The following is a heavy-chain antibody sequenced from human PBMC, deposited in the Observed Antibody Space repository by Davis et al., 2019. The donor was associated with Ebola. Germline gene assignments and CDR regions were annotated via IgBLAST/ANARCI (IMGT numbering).Heavy chain of an antibody. D-gene: IGHD3-22*01. CDR3: ATEYYDSSGYYYLDY. V-gene: IGHV1-24*01. Sequence: ASVKVSCKVSGYTLTELSMHWVRQAPGKGREWMGGFDPEDGETIYAQKFQGRVTMTEDTSTDTAYMELSSLRSEDTAVYYCATEYYDSSGYYYLDYWGQGTTVTVSS. J-gene: IGHJ4*02. CDR2: FDPEDGET. CDR1: GYTLTELS.